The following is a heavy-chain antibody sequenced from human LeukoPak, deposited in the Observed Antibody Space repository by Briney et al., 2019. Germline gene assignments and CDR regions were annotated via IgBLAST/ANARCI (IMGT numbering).Heavy chain of an antibody. Sequence: AASVKVSCKASRGTFSSYAISCVRQAPRQGLEWMWRIIPILGIANYAQKFQGRVTITADKSTSTAYMELSSLRSEDTAVYYCARVYCGGDCFRYYYGMDVWGQGTTVTVSS. D-gene: IGHD2-21*02. CDR1: RGTFSSYA. CDR3: ARVYCGGDCFRYYYGMDV. CDR2: IIPILGIA. J-gene: IGHJ6*02. V-gene: IGHV1-69*04.